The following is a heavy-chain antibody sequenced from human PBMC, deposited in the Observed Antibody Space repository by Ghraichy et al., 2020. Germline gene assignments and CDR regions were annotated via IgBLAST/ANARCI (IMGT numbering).Heavy chain of an antibody. Sequence: GVLNISCAASGFTVSNNYMSWVRQAPGKGLEWVSIIYSGGTTYYTDSVKGRFTISRDNSNNTLYLQMNSLRAEDTAVYYCARTRSYTGSDYWGQGTLVTVSS. CDR3: ARTRSYTGSDY. CDR1: GFTVSNNY. J-gene: IGHJ4*02. D-gene: IGHD3-10*01. CDR2: IYSGGTT. V-gene: IGHV3-53*01.